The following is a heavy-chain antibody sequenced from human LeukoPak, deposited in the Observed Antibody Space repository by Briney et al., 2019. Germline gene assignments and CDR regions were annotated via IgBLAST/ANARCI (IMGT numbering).Heavy chain of an antibody. Sequence: PGGSLRLSCAASGFTFSSYGMHWVRQAPGKGLEWVAVIWYDGSNKYYADSVKGRFTISRDNSKNTLYLQMNSLRAEDTAVYYRARGRGYSYGRIDYWGQGTLVTVSS. CDR3: ARGRGYSYGRIDY. CDR1: GFTFSSYG. V-gene: IGHV3-33*01. J-gene: IGHJ4*02. CDR2: IWYDGSNK. D-gene: IGHD5-18*01.